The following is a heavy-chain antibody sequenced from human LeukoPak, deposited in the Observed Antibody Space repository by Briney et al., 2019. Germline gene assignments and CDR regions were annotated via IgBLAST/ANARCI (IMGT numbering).Heavy chain of an antibody. J-gene: IGHJ4*02. CDR1: GFTFSSYE. D-gene: IGHD7-27*01. Sequence: PGGSLRLSCAASGFTFSSYEMNWVRQAPGKGLEWVSYISSSGSTIYYADSEKGRFTISRDNAKNSLYLQMNSLRAEDTAVYYCARALWGARSFDYWGQGTLVTVSS. CDR3: ARALWGARSFDY. CDR2: ISSSGSTI. V-gene: IGHV3-48*03.